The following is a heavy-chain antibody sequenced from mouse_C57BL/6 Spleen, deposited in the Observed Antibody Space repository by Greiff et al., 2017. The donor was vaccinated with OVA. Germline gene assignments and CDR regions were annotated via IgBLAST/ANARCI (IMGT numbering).Heavy chain of an antibody. D-gene: IGHD2-12*01. V-gene: IGHV1-82*01. J-gene: IGHJ2*01. CDR2: IYPGDGDT. CDR3: ARYELDY. CDR1: GYAFSSSW. Sequence: VQGVESGPELVKPGASVKISCKASGYAFSSSWMNWVKQRPGKGLEWIGRIYPGDGDTNYNGKFKGKATLTADKSSSTAYMQLSSLTSEDSAVYFCARYELDYWGQGTTLTVSS.